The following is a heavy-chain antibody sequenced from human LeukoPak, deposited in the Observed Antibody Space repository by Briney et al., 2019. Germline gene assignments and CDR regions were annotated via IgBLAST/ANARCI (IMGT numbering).Heavy chain of an antibody. V-gene: IGHV4-4*02. CDR1: GGSISSSNW. CDR2: IYHSGST. Sequence: SGTLSLTCAVSGGSISSSNWWSWVRQPPGKGLEWIGEIYHSGSTNYNPSLKSRVTISVDKSKNQFSLKLSSVTAADTAVYYCARVVHKWELGGRGFDYWGQGTLVTVSS. J-gene: IGHJ4*02. D-gene: IGHD1-26*01. CDR3: ARVVHKWELGGRGFDY.